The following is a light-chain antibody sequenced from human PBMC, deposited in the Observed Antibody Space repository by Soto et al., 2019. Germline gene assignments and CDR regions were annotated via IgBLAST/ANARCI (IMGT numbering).Light chain of an antibody. CDR1: QRINFY. Sequence: DIQMTQSPSSLSASIGDTVTITCRASQRINFYLNWYQQQPGKAPSLLIYAAKNLESGVPSRFSGGGSGSEFTLTVNSLRPEDFATYYCQQSYSIPHTFGQGTKVAIK. V-gene: IGKV1-39*01. CDR2: AAK. CDR3: QQSYSIPHT. J-gene: IGKJ1*01.